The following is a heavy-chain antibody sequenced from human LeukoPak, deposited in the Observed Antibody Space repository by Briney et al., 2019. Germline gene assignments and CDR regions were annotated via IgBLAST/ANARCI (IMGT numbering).Heavy chain of an antibody. CDR3: ARGRGDIVVVVAFDY. CDR1: GGSFSGYY. CDR2: INHSGST. D-gene: IGHD2-15*01. J-gene: IGHJ4*02. Sequence: PSETLSLTCAVYGGSFSGYYWSWIRQPPGKGLEWIGEINHSGSTNYNPSLKSRVTISVDTSKNQFSLKLSSVTAADTAVYYCARGRGDIVVVVAFDYWGQGTLVTVSS. V-gene: IGHV4-34*01.